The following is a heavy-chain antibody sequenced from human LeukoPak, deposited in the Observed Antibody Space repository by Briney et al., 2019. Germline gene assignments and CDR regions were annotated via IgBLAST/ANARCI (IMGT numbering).Heavy chain of an antibody. D-gene: IGHD6-19*01. V-gene: IGHV3-23*01. CDR1: GFTFSNYG. CDR2: KGNSAGDT. CDR3: AKRGGESGGWGFFDY. Sequence: GGSLRLSCAAAGFTFSNYGMCWVRQPPGKGLEWVSCKGNSAGDTFYAESVRGRFTISRDNSRNTLFLEMNSLIVEDTAIYYCAKRGGESGGWGFFDYWGPGALVTVSS. J-gene: IGHJ4*02.